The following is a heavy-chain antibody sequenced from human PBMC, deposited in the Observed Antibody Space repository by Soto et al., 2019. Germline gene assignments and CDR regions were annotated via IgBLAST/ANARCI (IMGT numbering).Heavy chain of an antibody. V-gene: IGHV3-23*01. CDR2: ISGSGGST. CDR1: GFSFNKYA. Sequence: EAQLLEFGGALVQPGGSLRLSCAASGFSFNKYAMSWVRQAPGKGLEWVSVISGSGGSTFYADSVKGRFTVSRDNSKHTLYLEMNSLRVDDTAIYFCTKHNGFVVPSAIDWFDPWGPGTLVTVSS. J-gene: IGHJ5*02. CDR3: TKHNGFVVPSAIDWFDP. D-gene: IGHD2-2*02.